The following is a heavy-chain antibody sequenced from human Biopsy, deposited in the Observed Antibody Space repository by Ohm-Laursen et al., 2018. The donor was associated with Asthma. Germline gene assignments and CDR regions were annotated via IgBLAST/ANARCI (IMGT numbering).Heavy chain of an antibody. CDR1: PGSFSGFF. J-gene: IGHJ3*01. Sequence: SETLSLTCDVYPGSFSGFFWTWIRQSPGKGLEWIGETNERGVTNNNPSLKSRVTLSVDTSKNQFSVKLRSVTAADTAVYYCARSPYYYGLLGPTRGFGVYAVWGHGTLVTVSS. CDR2: TNERGVT. CDR3: ARSPYYYGLLGPTRGFGVYAV. V-gene: IGHV4-34*01. D-gene: IGHD3-10*01.